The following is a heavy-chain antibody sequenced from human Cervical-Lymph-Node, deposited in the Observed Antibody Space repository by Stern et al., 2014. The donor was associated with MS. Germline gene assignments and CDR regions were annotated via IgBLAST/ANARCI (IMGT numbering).Heavy chain of an antibody. J-gene: IGHJ6*02. D-gene: IGHD3-10*01. V-gene: IGHV1-69*17. CDR1: GDTFSTYA. CDR3: ARTYYYGSGTYNYYYYHMDV. CDR2: IIPIFGIA. Sequence: QVQLGQSGAEVKKPGSSVKVSCKPSGDTFSTYAISWVRQAPGQGLEWMGGIIPIFGIANYAQKFQGRVTITADRSTRTAYMELSSLRSEDTAVYYCARTYYYGSGTYNYYYYHMDVWGQGTTVTVSS.